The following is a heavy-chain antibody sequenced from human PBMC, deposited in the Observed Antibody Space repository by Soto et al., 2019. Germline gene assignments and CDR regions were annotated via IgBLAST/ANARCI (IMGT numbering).Heavy chain of an antibody. CDR2: IYYSGST. Sequence: SETLSLTCTVSGGSVSSGSYYWSWIRQPPGKGLEWIGYIYYSGSTNYNPSLKSRVTISVDTSKNQFSLKLSSVTAADTAVYYCAREQSPYGMDVWGQGTTVTV. CDR3: AREQSPYGMDV. V-gene: IGHV4-61*01. J-gene: IGHJ6*02. CDR1: GGSVSSGSYY.